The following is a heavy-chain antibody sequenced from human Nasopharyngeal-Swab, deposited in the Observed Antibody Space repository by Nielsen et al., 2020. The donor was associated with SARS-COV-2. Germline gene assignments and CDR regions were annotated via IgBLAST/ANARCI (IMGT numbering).Heavy chain of an antibody. CDR1: GFSITYRF. CDR3: ASGQCINGVCNPTDGLDV. J-gene: IGHJ6*02. D-gene: IGHD2-8*01. Sequence: SVKVSCKASGFSITYRFLHWMRQAPGQALEWMGWITPFNGNAKYAQKFQGRVSITRDGSRTTASLELSSPRPDDTAMYFCASGQCINGVCNPTDGLDVWGQGTSVTVSS. V-gene: IGHV1-45*02. CDR2: ITPFNGNA.